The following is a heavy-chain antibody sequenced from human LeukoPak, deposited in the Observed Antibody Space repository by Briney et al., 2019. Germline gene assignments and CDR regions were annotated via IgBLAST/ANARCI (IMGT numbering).Heavy chain of an antibody. D-gene: IGHD6-13*01. CDR2: ISYDGSNK. CDR3: AKGRSSSWYYCHCDMDV. V-gene: IGHV3-30*18. Sequence: GGSLRLSCAASGFTFRTYGMHWVRQAPGKGLEWVAVISYDGSNKYYADSVKGRFAISRDNSKNTLYLQMDSLRAEDTAVYYCAKGRSSSWYYCHCDMDVWGQGTTVTVSS. CDR1: GFTFRTYG. J-gene: IGHJ6*02.